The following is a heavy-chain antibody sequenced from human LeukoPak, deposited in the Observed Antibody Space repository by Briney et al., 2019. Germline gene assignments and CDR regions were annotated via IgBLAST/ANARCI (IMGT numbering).Heavy chain of an antibody. D-gene: IGHD1-26*01. CDR1: GGSISSNY. V-gene: IGHV4-59*01. CDR2: IFSSGST. J-gene: IGHJ4*02. Sequence: PSETLSLTCTVSGGSISSNYWSWIRQSPGKGLEWVADIFSSGSTNYKPSLKSRVTLSVYTSKNQFSMKEPGMRAADTAVYYCARGGSYYGNWGQGTLVTVSS. CDR3: ARGGSYYGN.